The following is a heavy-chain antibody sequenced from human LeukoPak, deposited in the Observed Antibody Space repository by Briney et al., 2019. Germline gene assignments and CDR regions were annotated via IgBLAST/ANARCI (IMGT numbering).Heavy chain of an antibody. CDR2: ISHVGSNK. CDR3: ARDFWSGYPVDY. J-gene: IGHJ4*02. Sequence: GRSLRLSCAASGFTFSSFVMHWVRQAPGKGLEWVAVISHVGSNKYYADSVQGRFSISRDNSKNTLYLQMNSLRAEDTAVYYCARDFWSGYPVDYWGQGTLVTVSS. V-gene: IGHV3-30-3*01. CDR1: GFTFSSFV. D-gene: IGHD3-3*01.